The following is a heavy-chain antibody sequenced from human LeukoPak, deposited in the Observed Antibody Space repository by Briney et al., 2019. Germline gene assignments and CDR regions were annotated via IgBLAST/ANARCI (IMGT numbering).Heavy chain of an antibody. V-gene: IGHV3-7*01. CDR3: ARESSSSWGNNWFDP. CDR2: IKQDGSEK. D-gene: IGHD6-13*01. J-gene: IGHJ5*02. CDR1: GFTFSSYW. Sequence: PGGSLRLSCAASGFTFSSYWMSWVRQAPGKGLEWVANIKQDGSEKYYVDSVKGRFTISRDNAKNSLYLQMNSLRAEDTAVYYCARESSSSWGNNWFDPWGQGTLVTVSS.